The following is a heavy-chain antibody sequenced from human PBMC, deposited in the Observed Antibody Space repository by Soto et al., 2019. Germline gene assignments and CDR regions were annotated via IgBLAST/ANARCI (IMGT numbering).Heavy chain of an antibody. V-gene: IGHV3-53*04. CDR2: IYSGGST. CDR1: GFTVSSNY. D-gene: IGHD3-10*01. Sequence: GGSLRLSCAASGFTVSSNYMSWVRQAPGKGLEWVSVIYSGGSTYYADSVKGRFTISRHNSKNTLYLQMNSLRAEDTAVYYCAREIPGGVRGGGWFDPWGQGTLVTVSS. CDR3: AREIPGGVRGGGWFDP. J-gene: IGHJ5*02.